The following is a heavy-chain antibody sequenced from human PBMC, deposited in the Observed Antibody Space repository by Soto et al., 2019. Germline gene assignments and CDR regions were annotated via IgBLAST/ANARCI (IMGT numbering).Heavy chain of an antibody. V-gene: IGHV4-34*01. CDR2: INHSGST. Sequence: SETLSLTCAVYGGSFSGYYWSWIRQPPGKGLEWIGEINHSGSTNYNPSLKSRVTISVDTSKNQFSLKLSSVTAADTAVYYCARGRVLRFLEWLGSSGYGMDVRGQGTTVTVSS. CDR1: GGSFSGYY. CDR3: ARGRVLRFLEWLGSSGYGMDV. J-gene: IGHJ6*02. D-gene: IGHD3-3*01.